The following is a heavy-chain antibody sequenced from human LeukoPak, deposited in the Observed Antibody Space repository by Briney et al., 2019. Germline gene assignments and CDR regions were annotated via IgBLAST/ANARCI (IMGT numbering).Heavy chain of an antibody. D-gene: IGHD6-13*01. CDR1: GDSITTGNYY. CDR2: VYTSGAT. Sequence: SQTLSLTCTVSGDSITTGNYYWSWVRQPAGKGLEWIGRVYTSGATNSIPSLKNRVSISIDPSKNQFSLDLDSVTAADTAVYYCARGGSSWPIPPHWFDYWGPGVLVTVSS. J-gene: IGHJ4*02. V-gene: IGHV4-61*02. CDR3: ARGGSSWPIPPHWFDY.